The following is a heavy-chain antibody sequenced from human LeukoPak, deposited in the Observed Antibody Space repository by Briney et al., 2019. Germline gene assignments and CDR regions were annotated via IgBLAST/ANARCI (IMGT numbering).Heavy chain of an antibody. CDR3: AREFGRRWLQSKGPFGY. J-gene: IGHJ4*02. Sequence: SETLSLACAVYVGSFSGYYWCWIRQPPGKGLEWIGEIKHSGSTNYNPPLKSRVTISVDTSKNQFSLKLSSVTAADTAVYYCAREFGRRWLQSKGPFGYWGQGTLVTVSS. CDR1: VGSFSGYY. D-gene: IGHD5-24*01. V-gene: IGHV4-34*01. CDR2: IKHSGST.